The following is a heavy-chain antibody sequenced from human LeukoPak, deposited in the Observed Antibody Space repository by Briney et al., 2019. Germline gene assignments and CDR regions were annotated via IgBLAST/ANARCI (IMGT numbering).Heavy chain of an antibody. D-gene: IGHD5-24*01. V-gene: IGHV4-39*07. Sequence: PSETLSLTCTVSGGSIRSSSYYWGWIRQPPGKGLEWIGSIYYSGSIYYNPSLKSRVTISIDTSKNQFSLRLSSVTAADTAVYYCARDRVEMAGGFDYWGQGTLVTVSS. CDR1: GGSIRSSSYY. J-gene: IGHJ4*02. CDR2: IYYSGSI. CDR3: ARDRVEMAGGFDY.